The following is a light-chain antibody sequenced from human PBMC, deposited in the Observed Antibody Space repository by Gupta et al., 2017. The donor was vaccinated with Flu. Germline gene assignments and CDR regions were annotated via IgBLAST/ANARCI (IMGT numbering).Light chain of an antibody. Sequence: PSSLSASVGDRVTITCRASQRITLYLNWYQQRAGEAPRLLISSGSTVQGDVPSRFRGIGFGTDFTLTISRLQPEDFGTYYCQQTDNSPWTFGLGTKVEIK. V-gene: IGKV1-39*01. J-gene: IGKJ1*01. CDR1: QRITLY. CDR2: SGS. CDR3: QQTDNSPWT.